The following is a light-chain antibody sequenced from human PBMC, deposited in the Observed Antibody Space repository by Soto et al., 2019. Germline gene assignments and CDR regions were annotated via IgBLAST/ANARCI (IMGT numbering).Light chain of an antibody. V-gene: IGKV3-20*01. CDR2: GAS. CDR3: QQFGGSSRT. J-gene: IGKJ1*01. Sequence: EIVLTQSPVTLSLSPGERATLSCRASQGISSTYLAWYQQKPGQPPRLLIYGASFRATGIPDRFSGSGSGTDFTLTITRLEPEDFAVYYCQQFGGSSRTFGQGTKVDIK. CDR1: QGISSTY.